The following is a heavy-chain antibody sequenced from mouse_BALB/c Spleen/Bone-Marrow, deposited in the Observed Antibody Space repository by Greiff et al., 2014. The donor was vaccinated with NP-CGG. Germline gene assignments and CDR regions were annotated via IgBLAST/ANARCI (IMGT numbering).Heavy chain of an antibody. CDR1: GYTFTNYY. V-gene: IGHV1S81*02. CDR2: INPSNGGT. Sequence: QVQLQQSGAELVKPGASVMLSCRASGYTFTNYYMYWVKQRPGQGLEWIGEINPSNGGTNFNEKFKSKATLTVDKSSSTAYMQLSSLTSEDSAVYYCTRLPHWGQGTSVTVSS. CDR3: TRLPH. J-gene: IGHJ4*01. D-gene: IGHD5-1*01.